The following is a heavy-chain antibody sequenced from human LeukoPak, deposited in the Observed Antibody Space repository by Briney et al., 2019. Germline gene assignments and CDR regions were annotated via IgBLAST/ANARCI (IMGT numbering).Heavy chain of an antibody. D-gene: IGHD4-23*01. CDR2: IASDGSST. CDR3: ARGRPHGNDY. Sequence: GGSLRLSCAASGFTFSNAWMSWVRQAPGKGLVWVSRIASDGSSTTYADSVKGRFSISRDNAKNTLYLQMNSLRVEDTAVYYCARGRPHGNDYWGQGTLVTVSS. CDR1: GFTFSNAW. J-gene: IGHJ4*02. V-gene: IGHV3-74*01.